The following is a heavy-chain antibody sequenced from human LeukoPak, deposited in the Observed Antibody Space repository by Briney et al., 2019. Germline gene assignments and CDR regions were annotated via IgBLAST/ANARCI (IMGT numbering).Heavy chain of an antibody. CDR1: GFTFSSYA. J-gene: IGHJ6*02. V-gene: IGHV3-23*01. Sequence: PGGSLRLSCAASGFTFSSYAMSWVRQAPGKGLEWVSAISGSGGSTYYADSVKGRFTISRDNSKNTLYLQMNSLRAEDTAVYYCAKDQDGGYYYYGMDVWGQGTTVTVSS. CDR3: AKDQDGGYYYYGMDV. CDR2: ISGSGGST. D-gene: IGHD3-10*01.